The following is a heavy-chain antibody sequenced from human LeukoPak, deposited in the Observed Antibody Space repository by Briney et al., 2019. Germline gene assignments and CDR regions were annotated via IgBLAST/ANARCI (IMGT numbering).Heavy chain of an antibody. J-gene: IGHJ4*02. D-gene: IGHD2-15*01. Sequence: GSLRLSCAASGFTFSSYAMNWVRQAPGKGLEWVSAISGSGGSTYYADSVKGRFTISRDNSKNTLYLQMNSLRAEDTAVYYCAKGGQRCSGGSCYLDSGFDYWGQGTLVTVSS. CDR3: AKGGQRCSGGSCYLDSGFDY. CDR1: GFTFSSYA. V-gene: IGHV3-23*01. CDR2: ISGSGGST.